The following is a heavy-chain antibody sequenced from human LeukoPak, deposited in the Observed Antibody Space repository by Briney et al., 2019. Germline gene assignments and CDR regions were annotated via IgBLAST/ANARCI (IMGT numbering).Heavy chain of an antibody. J-gene: IGHJ6*02. CDR3: VKDRPCETCMPMDA. CDR2: ISGSGGST. CDR1: GFTFSSYA. Sequence: PGGSLRLSCAASGFTFSSYAMSWVRQAPGKGLEWVSAISGSGGSTYYADSVKGRFTISRDNSKDTVSLQMNSLRAEDSAIYFCVKDRPCETCMPMDAWGQGTTVTVSS. V-gene: IGHV3-23*01. D-gene: IGHD2-2*01.